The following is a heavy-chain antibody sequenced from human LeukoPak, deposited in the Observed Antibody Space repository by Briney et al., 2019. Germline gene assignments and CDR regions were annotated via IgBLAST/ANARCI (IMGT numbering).Heavy chain of an antibody. CDR2: INPNSGGT. D-gene: IGHD6-13*01. Sequence: ASVKVSCKASGYTFTGYYMHWVRQAPGQGLEWMGWINPNSGGTNYAQKFQGWVTMTRDTSISTAYMELSRLRSDDTAVYYCARDRGGIAAAGGTPTFDYWGQGTLVTVSS. CDR3: ARDRGGIAAAGGTPTFDY. V-gene: IGHV1-2*04. J-gene: IGHJ4*02. CDR1: GYTFTGYY.